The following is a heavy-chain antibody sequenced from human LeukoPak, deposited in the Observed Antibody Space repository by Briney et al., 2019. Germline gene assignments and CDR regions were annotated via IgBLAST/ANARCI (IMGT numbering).Heavy chain of an antibody. CDR3: ARQGVISYYYYYYMDV. J-gene: IGHJ6*03. CDR1: GFTFSSYS. Sequence: GGSLRLSCAASGFTFSSYSMNWVRQAPGKGLEWVSYISSSSSTICYADSVKGRFTISRDNAKNSLYLQMNSLRDEDTAVYYCARQGVISYYYYYYMDVWGKGTTVTVSS. CDR2: ISSSSSTI. V-gene: IGHV3-48*02. D-gene: IGHD3-16*02.